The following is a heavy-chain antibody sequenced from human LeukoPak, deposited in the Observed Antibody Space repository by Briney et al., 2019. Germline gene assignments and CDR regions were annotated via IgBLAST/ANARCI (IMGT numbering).Heavy chain of an antibody. CDR3: ARTIQLWSIYDY. V-gene: IGHV4-39*07. D-gene: IGHD5-18*01. J-gene: IGHJ4*02. CDR1: GGSISSSSYY. CDR2: IYYSGST. Sequence: SETLSLTCTVSGGSISSSSYYWGWIRQPPGKGLEWIGSIYYSGSTYYNPSLKSRVTISVDTSKNQFSLKLSSVTAADTAVYYCARTIQLWSIYDYWGQGTLVTVSS.